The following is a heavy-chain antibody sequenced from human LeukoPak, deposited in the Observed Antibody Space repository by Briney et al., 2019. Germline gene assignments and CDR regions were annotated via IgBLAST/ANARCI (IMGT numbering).Heavy chain of an antibody. CDR2: ISWNSGSI. D-gene: IGHD3-10*01. J-gene: IGHJ5*02. Sequence: GGSLRLSCAASGFTFDDYAMHWVRQAPGKGLEWVSGISWNSGSIGYADSVKGRFTISRDNAKSSLYLQMNSLRAEDTALYYCAKDTFGLLWFGESWGQGTLVTVSS. V-gene: IGHV3-9*01. CDR3: AKDTFGLLWFGES. CDR1: GFTFDDYA.